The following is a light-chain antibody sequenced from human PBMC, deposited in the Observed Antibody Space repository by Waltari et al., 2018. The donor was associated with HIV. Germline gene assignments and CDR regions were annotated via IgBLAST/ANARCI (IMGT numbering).Light chain of an antibody. V-gene: IGLV2-23*02. CDR1: SSDVGSYNL. CDR3: CSYAGSSTSV. Sequence: QYALTQPASVSGYPGQSITISCTGTSSDVGSYNLVYWYQQPPGKAPKLLIYEVSKRPAGVSNLFSGSKSGTTAPLTISGLQAEDESDYYCCSYAGSSTSVFGGGTKLTFL. CDR2: EVS. J-gene: IGLJ2*01.